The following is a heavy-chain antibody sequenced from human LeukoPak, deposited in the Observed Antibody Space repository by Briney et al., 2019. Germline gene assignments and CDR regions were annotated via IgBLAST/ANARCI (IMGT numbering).Heavy chain of an antibody. V-gene: IGHV3-33*01. D-gene: IGHD5-18*01. Sequence: GRSLRLSCAKSGFTLSSYGMHWVRQAPGKGLKWVAVIWYDGSNKYYADSVKGRFTISRDNSKNTLYLQMNSLRAEDAAVYYWARGDRIQPWLLADPWGQGTLVTVSS. J-gene: IGHJ5*02. CDR1: GFTLSSYG. CDR3: ARGDRIQPWLLADP. CDR2: IWYDGSNK.